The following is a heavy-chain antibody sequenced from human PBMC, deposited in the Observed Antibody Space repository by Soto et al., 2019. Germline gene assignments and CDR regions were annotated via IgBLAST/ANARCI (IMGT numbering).Heavy chain of an antibody. Sequence: EVQLLDSGGGLVQPGGSLRLSCAASGFTFSSSAMSWVRQAPGKGLEWVSAVSGSGGTTYYADSVRGRFTISRDNSKNTLYLHMNSLRAEDTAIYFCARCTVDTIVTSGWCHYLDPWGQGTLVTVSS. V-gene: IGHV3-23*01. D-gene: IGHD6-19*01. J-gene: IGHJ5*02. CDR2: VSGSGGTT. CDR1: GFTFSSSA. CDR3: ARCTVDTIVTSGWCHYLDP.